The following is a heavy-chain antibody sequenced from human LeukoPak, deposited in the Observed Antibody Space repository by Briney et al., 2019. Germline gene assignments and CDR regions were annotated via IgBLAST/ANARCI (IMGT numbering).Heavy chain of an antibody. Sequence: ASVKVSCKASGYTFTSYAMNWVRQAPGQGLEWVGWINPNSGGTKYAQNFQGRVTMTRDTSISTVYMELNRLRSDDTAVFYCARAARVSTSLLGWFDPWGQGTRVTVSS. V-gene: IGHV1-2*02. CDR2: INPNSGGT. J-gene: IGHJ5*02. D-gene: IGHD2-8*02. CDR1: GYTFTSYA. CDR3: ARAARVSTSLLGWFDP.